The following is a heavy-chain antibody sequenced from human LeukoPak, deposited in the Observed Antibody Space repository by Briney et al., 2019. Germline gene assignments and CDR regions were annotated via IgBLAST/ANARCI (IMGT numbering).Heavy chain of an antibody. J-gene: IGHJ4*02. CDR3: VKRGDCSGTCTYDY. V-gene: IGHV3-23*01. CDR2: VGGSGVNT. D-gene: IGHD2-2*01. CDR1: GFTFSNYA. Sequence: GGSLRLSCAASGFTFSNYAIHWVRQAPGKGLEWVSIVGGSGVNTYYADSVKGRFTISRDNSKDTVYLQMNSLRAEDTAVYYCVKRGDCSGTCTYDYWGQGTLVTVSS.